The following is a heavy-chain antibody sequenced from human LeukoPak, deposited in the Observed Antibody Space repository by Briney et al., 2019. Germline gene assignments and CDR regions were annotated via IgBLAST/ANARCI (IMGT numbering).Heavy chain of an antibody. CDR3: ARVFSRGYDSSGYYFDY. V-gene: IGHV1-46*01. Sequence: ASVKVSCKASGYTFTSYYMHWVRQAPGQGLEWMGIINPSGGSTSYAQKFQGRVTMTRDMSTSTVYMELSSLRSEDTAVYYCARVFSRGYDSSGYYFDYWGQGTLVTVSS. D-gene: IGHD3-22*01. J-gene: IGHJ4*02. CDR2: INPSGGST. CDR1: GYTFTSYY.